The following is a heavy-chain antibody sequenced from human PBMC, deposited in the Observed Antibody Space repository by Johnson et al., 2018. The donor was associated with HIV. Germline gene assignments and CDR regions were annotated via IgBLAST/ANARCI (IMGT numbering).Heavy chain of an antibody. CDR1: GFTVSSNY. J-gene: IGHJ3*01. D-gene: IGHD1-7*01. CDR2: IYSGGST. CDR3: ARAPYNWNLGLFDAFDV. V-gene: IGHV3-66*01. Sequence: VQLVESGGGLVQPGGSLRLACAASGFTVSSNYMSWVRQAPGKGLEWVSVIYSGGSTYYADSVKGRFTISRDNAKNSLFLQMNGLRAEDTAVYYCARAPYNWNLGLFDAFDVWGQGTKVTVSA.